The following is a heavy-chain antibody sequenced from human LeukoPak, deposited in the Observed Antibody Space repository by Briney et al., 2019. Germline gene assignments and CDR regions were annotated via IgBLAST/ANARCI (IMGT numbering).Heavy chain of an antibody. J-gene: IGHJ4*02. Sequence: GGSLRLSCAASGLTFSSYSMNWVRQAPGKGLEWVSFISGSSNYIYDADSVKGRFTISGDNAKNSLYLQMNSLRADDTAVYYCARGEYGSGSYHIDYWGQGTLVTVSS. CDR3: ARGEYGSGSYHIDY. CDR2: ISGSSNYI. CDR1: GLTFSSYS. D-gene: IGHD3-10*01. V-gene: IGHV3-21*01.